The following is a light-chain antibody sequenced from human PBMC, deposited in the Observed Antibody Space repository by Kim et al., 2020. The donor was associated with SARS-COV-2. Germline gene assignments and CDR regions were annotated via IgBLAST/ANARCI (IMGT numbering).Light chain of an antibody. Sequence: APGETLPLSPRPIQAVSCYQVAWYVQRPCQAPRLPIYGASSRAPDIAVRFTGSGSGTDFALTISRLDPEDFAVYFCQQYGHSPRTFGQGTKLEI. J-gene: IGKJ2*02. CDR3: QQYGHSPRT. CDR1: QAVSCYQ. CDR2: GAS. V-gene: IGKV3-20*01.